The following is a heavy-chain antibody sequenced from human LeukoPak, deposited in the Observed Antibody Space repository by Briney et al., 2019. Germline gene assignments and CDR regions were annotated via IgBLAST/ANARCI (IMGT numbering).Heavy chain of an antibody. J-gene: IGHJ4*02. V-gene: IGHV4-59*01. CDR2: IYYSGST. CDR3: ARAGAVAGPFDY. D-gene: IGHD6-19*01. Sequence: SETLSLTCTVSGGSISSYYWSWIRQPPGKGLEWIGYIYYSGSTNYNPSLKSRVTISVDTSKNQFSLKLSSVTVADTAVYYCARAGAVAGPFDYWGQGTLVTVSS. CDR1: GGSISSYY.